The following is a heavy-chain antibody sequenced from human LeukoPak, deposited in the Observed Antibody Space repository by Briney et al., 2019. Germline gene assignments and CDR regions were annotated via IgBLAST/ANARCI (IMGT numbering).Heavy chain of an antibody. V-gene: IGHV3-23*01. Sequence: GGSLRLSCAASGFTFSSCAMSWVRQAPGKGLEWVSAISGSGGSTYYADSVKGRFTISRDNSKNTLYLQMNSLRAEDTAVYYCANLVGATVYYYYYMDVWGKGTTVTVSS. CDR2: ISGSGGST. CDR3: ANLVGATVYYYYYMDV. D-gene: IGHD1-26*01. J-gene: IGHJ6*03. CDR1: GFTFSSCA.